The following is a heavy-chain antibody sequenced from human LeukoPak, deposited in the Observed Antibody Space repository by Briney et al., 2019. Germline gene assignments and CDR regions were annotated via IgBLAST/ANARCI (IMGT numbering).Heavy chain of an antibody. J-gene: IGHJ4*02. CDR1: GFIFSSYG. CDR2: IRYDGSKK. V-gene: IGHV3-30*02. CDR3: AKDYYGSGSYPDAFDY. Sequence: HPGGSLRLSCAASGFIFSSYGMHWVRQAPGKGLEWVAFIRYDGSKKYYADSVKGRFTISRDNSKNTLYLQMNSLRAEDTAVYYCAKDYYGSGSYPDAFDYWGQGTLVTVSS. D-gene: IGHD3-10*01.